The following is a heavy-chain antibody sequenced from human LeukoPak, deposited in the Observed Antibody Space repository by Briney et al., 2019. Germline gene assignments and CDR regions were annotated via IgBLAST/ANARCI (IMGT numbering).Heavy chain of an antibody. Sequence: GGSLRLSCVASGFTFSTYWMRWVRQAPGKGLEWVANIKEDGKEKYSVDSVKGRFTISRDNAKNSLYLQMNNLRVEDAAVYYCATSQTTSGRYGNAFDIWGQGTMVTVSS. CDR1: GFTFSTYW. V-gene: IGHV3-7*01. J-gene: IGHJ3*02. CDR3: ATSQTTSGRYGNAFDI. CDR2: IKEDGKEK. D-gene: IGHD6-19*01.